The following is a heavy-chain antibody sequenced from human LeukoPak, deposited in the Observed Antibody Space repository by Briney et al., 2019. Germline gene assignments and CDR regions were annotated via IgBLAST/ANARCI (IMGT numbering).Heavy chain of an antibody. Sequence: PSETLSLTCTVSGGSISSYYWSWIRQPPGKGLEWIGYIYYSGSTNYNPSLKSRVTISVDTSKNQFSLKLSSVTAADTAVYYCARHVLWEDDAFDIWGQGTMVTVSS. J-gene: IGHJ3*02. CDR3: ARHVLWEDDAFDI. CDR2: IYYSGST. D-gene: IGHD1-26*01. CDR1: GGSISSYY. V-gene: IGHV4-59*08.